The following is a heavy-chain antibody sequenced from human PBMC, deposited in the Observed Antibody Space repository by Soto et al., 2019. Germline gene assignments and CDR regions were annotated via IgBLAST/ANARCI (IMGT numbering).Heavy chain of an antibody. CDR3: ATDPASPSTANCVDA. CDR2: ISSGGGSR. V-gene: IGHV3-23*01. CDR1: GFSFNTFA. Sequence: GGSLRLSGAASGFSFNTFAMSGIGQAPGKGLEWVSHISSGGGSRDYADSVRGRFTISRDNSKNVLFLQMNSLRADDTAKYYRATDPASPSTANCVDAWGKGTMVTVSS. J-gene: IGHJ5*02.